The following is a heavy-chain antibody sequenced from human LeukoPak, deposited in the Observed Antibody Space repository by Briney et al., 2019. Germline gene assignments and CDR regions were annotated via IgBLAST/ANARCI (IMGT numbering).Heavy chain of an antibody. CDR3: ARGPYGSSGTPDAFDI. Sequence: GGSLRLSCAASGFSFSSYGMHWVRQAPGKGLEWVAVISYDGSNEYYADSAKGRFTISRDNSKNTLYLQMNSLRAEDTAVYYCARGPYGSSGTPDAFDIWGQGTMVTVSS. CDR2: ISYDGSNE. V-gene: IGHV3-30*03. D-gene: IGHD3-10*01. CDR1: GFSFSSYG. J-gene: IGHJ3*02.